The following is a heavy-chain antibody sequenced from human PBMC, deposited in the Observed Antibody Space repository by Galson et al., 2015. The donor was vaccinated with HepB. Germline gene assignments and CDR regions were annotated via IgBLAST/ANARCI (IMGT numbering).Heavy chain of an antibody. CDR3: AAGVGFGYDKSDYKDV. Sequence: SLRLSCAASGFTFSRSWMNWVRQAPGKGLEWVANIKEDGSEIHYVDSVRGRFIISRDNAKNSLSLQMNSLRAEDTAVYYCAAGVGFGYDKSDYKDVWGKGTTVTVSS. CDR2: IKEDGSEI. V-gene: IGHV3-7*03. J-gene: IGHJ6*03. D-gene: IGHD3-9*01. CDR1: GFTFSRSW.